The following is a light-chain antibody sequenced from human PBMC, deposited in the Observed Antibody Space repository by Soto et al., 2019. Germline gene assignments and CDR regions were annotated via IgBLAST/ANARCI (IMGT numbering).Light chain of an antibody. V-gene: IGKV1-5*01. CDR1: QSISSS. Sequence: DIRRTQSPSTLSSSLGDRVTITCRASQSISSSLAWYQQKPGKAPKLLIYDASSLESGVPQSFSGSGSGTDLTLTISTLKPADFATYYCQQTYSPPPVTSGPGTRLEL. CDR3: QQTYSPPPVT. CDR2: DAS. J-gene: IGKJ5*01.